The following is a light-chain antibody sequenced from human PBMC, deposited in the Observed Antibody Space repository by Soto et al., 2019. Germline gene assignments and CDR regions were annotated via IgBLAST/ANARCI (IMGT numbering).Light chain of an antibody. J-gene: IGKJ4*01. CDR2: GVS. CDR3: QQYNNWPLT. CDR1: QSISNNY. Sequence: EIVLTQSPGTLSLSPGERATLSCMASQSISNNYLAWYQQKPGQAPRLLIHGVSNRATGIPDRFSGSGSGTDFTLTISRLEPEDFAVYYCQQYNNWPLTFGGGTKVETK. V-gene: IGKV3-20*01.